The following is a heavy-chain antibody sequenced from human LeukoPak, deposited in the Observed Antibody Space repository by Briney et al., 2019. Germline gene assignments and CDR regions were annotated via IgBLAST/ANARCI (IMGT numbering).Heavy chain of an antibody. CDR1: GGSISSGGYS. D-gene: IGHD2-15*01. V-gene: IGHV4-30-2*01. Sequence: SETLSLTCAVSGGSISSGGYSWSWIRQPPGKGLEWIGYIYHSGSTYYNPSLKSRVTISVDRSKNQFSLKRSSVTAADTAVYYCARDNCSGGSCYSDYWGQGTLVTVSS. J-gene: IGHJ4*02. CDR2: IYHSGST. CDR3: ARDNCSGGSCYSDY.